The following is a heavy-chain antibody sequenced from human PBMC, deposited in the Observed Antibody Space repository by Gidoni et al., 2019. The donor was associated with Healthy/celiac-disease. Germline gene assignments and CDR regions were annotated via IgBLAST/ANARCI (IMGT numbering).Heavy chain of an antibody. CDR2: ISSSSSTI. J-gene: IGHJ6*02. V-gene: IGHV3-48*01. Sequence: EVQLVESGGGLVQPGGSLRLSCAASGFTFSSYSMNWVSQAPGKGLEWVSYISSSSSTIYYADSVKGRFTISRDNAKNSLYLQMNSLRAEDTAVYYCARANGVWERYYYYGMDVWGQGTTVTVSS. CDR3: ARANGVWERYYYYGMDV. CDR1: GFTFSSYS. D-gene: IGHD2-8*01.